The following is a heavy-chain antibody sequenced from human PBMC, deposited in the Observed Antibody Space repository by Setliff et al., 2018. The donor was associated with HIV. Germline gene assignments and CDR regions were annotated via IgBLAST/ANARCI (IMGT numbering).Heavy chain of an antibody. J-gene: IGHJ4*02. CDR1: GFTFSAYA. CDR3: ARAWAMQQLVPAY. CDR2: ISYDGGSK. V-gene: IGHV3-30*12. D-gene: IGHD6-6*01. Sequence: PGGSLRLSCAASGFTFSAYAMHWVRQAPGKGLESVSFISYDGGSKYYADSVKGRFTISRDNSKNTLYLQMNSLSVEDTAIYYCARAWAMQQLVPAYWGQGTLVTVSS.